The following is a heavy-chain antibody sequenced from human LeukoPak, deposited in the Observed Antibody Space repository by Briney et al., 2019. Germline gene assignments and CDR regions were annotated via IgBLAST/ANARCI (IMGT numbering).Heavy chain of an antibody. D-gene: IGHD4-23*01. CDR2: INWNGGST. J-gene: IGHJ3*02. CDR1: GFTFDDYG. CDR3: ARGVYGGNPDAFDI. Sequence: PGGSLRLSCAASGFTFDDYGMSWVRQAPGKGLEWVSGINWNGGSTGYADSVKGRFTISRDNAKNSLYLQMNSLRAEDTALYYCARGVYGGNPDAFDIWGQGTMVTVSS. V-gene: IGHV3-20*04.